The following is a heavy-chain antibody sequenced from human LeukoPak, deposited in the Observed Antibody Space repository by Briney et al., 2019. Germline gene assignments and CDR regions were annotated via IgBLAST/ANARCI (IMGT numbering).Heavy chain of an antibody. CDR1: GFTFSSDA. CDR3: AKDREGQYQISFDP. Sequence: GGSLRLSCAASGFTFSSDAMSWVRQAPGKGLEWVSAISGSGGSTYYADSVKGRLTISRDNSKNTLYLQMNSLRAEDTAVYYCAKDREGQYQISFDPWGQGTLVTVSS. CDR2: ISGSGGST. V-gene: IGHV3-23*01. J-gene: IGHJ5*02. D-gene: IGHD2-2*01.